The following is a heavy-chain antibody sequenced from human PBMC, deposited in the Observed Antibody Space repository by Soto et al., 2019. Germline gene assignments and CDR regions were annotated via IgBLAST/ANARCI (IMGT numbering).Heavy chain of an antibody. CDR1: GFTFSSYG. Sequence: PGGSLRLSCAASGFTFSSYGMHWVRQAPGKGLEWVAVISYDGSNKNYADSVKGRFTISRDNSKNTVYLQMNSLRAEDTAVYYCAREDPPSLNWGQGTLVTVSS. V-gene: IGHV3-30*03. CDR2: ISYDGSNK. CDR3: AREDPPSLN. D-gene: IGHD2-2*01. J-gene: IGHJ4*02.